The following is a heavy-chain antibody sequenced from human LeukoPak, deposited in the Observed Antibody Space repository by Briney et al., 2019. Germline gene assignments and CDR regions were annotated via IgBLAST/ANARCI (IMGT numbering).Heavy chain of an antibody. CDR3: ARDLGDGYTINY. V-gene: IGHV3-21*01. D-gene: IGHD5-24*01. Sequence: GGSLRLSCAASGFTFSSYSMNWVRQAPGKGLEWVSSISSSSSCIYYADSVKGRFTISRDNAKNSLYLQMNSLRAEDTAVNYCARDLGDGYTINYWGQGTLVTVSS. CDR2: ISSSSSCI. J-gene: IGHJ4*02. CDR1: GFTFSSYS.